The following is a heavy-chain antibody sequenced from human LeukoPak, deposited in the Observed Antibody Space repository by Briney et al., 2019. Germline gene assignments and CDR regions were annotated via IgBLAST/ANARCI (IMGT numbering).Heavy chain of an antibody. D-gene: IGHD2-2*01. CDR3: ARAVSDQYYTDV. Sequence: PSETLSLTCTVSGGSISYYHWSWIRQPAGKGLEWIGRIYSSGSTKYTPSLKSRVSMSVDTSKNQFSLKVSSVTAADTAVYYCARAVSDQYYTDVWGKGTTVTVSS. CDR1: GGSISYYH. V-gene: IGHV4-4*07. CDR2: IYSSGST. J-gene: IGHJ6*03.